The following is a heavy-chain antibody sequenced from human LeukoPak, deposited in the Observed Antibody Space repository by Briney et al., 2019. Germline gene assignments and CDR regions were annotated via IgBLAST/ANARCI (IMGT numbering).Heavy chain of an antibody. CDR2: ISGSADWT. D-gene: IGHD6-13*01. CDR3: AKDSDYSSSWYSPIDTFDI. CDR1: GFTFRSKA. J-gene: IGHJ3*02. Sequence: GGSLRLSCAASGFTFRSKAMSWVRQAPGKGLECVSVISGSADWTDYGESVKGRFTISRYNSKTTLHLQINSLRAEDTAVYFCAKDSDYSSSWYSPIDTFDIWGQGTMVTVSS. V-gene: IGHV3-23*01.